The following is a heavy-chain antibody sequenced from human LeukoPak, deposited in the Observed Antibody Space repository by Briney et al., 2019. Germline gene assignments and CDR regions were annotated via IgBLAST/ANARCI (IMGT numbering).Heavy chain of an antibody. V-gene: IGHV4-39*07. D-gene: IGHD5-24*01. CDR1: GGSISSSSYY. Sequence: SETLSLTCTVSGGSISSSSYYWGWLRQPPGRGLEWIGSIYYSGSTYYNPSRKSRVTKSVDTCKKQFSLKLSSVTAADTAVYYCARLMRWDAFDIWGQGTMVTVSS. CDR2: IYYSGST. J-gene: IGHJ3*02. CDR3: ARLMRWDAFDI.